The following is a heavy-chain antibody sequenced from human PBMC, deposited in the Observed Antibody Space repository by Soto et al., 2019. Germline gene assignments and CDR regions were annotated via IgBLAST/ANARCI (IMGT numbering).Heavy chain of an antibody. CDR1: GFTFSSYA. Sequence: GSLSLSCAASGFTFSSYAMSWVRQAPGKGLEWVSAISGSGGSTYYADSVKGRFTISRDNSKNTLYLQMNSLRAEDTAVYYCATPPFYYVWVDYWGQGTLVTVSS. CDR2: ISGSGGST. V-gene: IGHV3-23*01. J-gene: IGHJ4*02. CDR3: ATPPFYYVWVDY. D-gene: IGHD3-10*02.